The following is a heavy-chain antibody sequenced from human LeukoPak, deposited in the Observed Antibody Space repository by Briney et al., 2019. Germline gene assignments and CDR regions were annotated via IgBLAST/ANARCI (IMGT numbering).Heavy chain of an antibody. CDR2: ISYDGSDK. Sequence: RRSLRLSCAASGFTFSSYAMHWVRQAPGKGLEGLAVISYDGSDKSYADSVEGRFTISRETSKNTLYLQMNSLRVEDTAVYHCAREDSGSYYKLDYWGQGTLVTVSS. CDR3: AREDSGSYYKLDY. D-gene: IGHD3-10*01. CDR1: GFTFSSYA. J-gene: IGHJ4*02. V-gene: IGHV3-30-3*01.